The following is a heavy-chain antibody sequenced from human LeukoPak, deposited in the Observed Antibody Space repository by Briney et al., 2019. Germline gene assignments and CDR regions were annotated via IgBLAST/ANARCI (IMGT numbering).Heavy chain of an antibody. Sequence: RSGGSLRLSCAASGFTFSSYAMSWVRQAPGKGLEWVSTISGSGGTTYYADSVKGRFAISRDNSKNTLYLQMNSLRAEDTAVYYCAKGYYYDSSGHYRLYFDYWGQGTLDTVSS. CDR1: GFTFSSYA. CDR2: ISGSGGTT. D-gene: IGHD3-22*01. V-gene: IGHV3-23*01. CDR3: AKGYYYDSSGHYRLYFDY. J-gene: IGHJ4*02.